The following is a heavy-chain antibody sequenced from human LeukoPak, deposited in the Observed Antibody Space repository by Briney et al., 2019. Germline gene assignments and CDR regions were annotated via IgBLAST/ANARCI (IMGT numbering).Heavy chain of an antibody. CDR2: INPNSGGT. V-gene: IGHV1-2*02. CDR1: GYTFTGYY. D-gene: IGHD6-19*01. J-gene: IGHJ4*02. CDR3: ARDSSGWDDFDY. Sequence: ASVTVSCKASGYTFTGYYMHWVRQAPGQGLEWMGWINPNSGGTNYAQKFQGRVTMTRDTSISTAYMELSRLRSDDTAVYYCARDSSGWDDFDYWGQGTLVTVSS.